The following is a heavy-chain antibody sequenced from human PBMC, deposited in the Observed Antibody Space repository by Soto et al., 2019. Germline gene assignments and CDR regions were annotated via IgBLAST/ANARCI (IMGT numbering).Heavy chain of an antibody. V-gene: IGHV1-18*01. CDR3: ARENYDFCSGLCNWFDP. Sequence: ASVKVSCKASGYTFTSYGISWVRQAPGQGLEWMGWISAYNGNTNYAQKLQGRVTMTTDTSTSTAYMELRSLRSDDTAVYYCARENYDFCSGLCNWFDPWGQGTLVTVSS. CDR1: GYTFTSYG. D-gene: IGHD3-3*01. CDR2: ISAYNGNT. J-gene: IGHJ5*02.